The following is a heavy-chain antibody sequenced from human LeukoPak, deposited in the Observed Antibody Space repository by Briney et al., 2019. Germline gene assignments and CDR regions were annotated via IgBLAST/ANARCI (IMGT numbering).Heavy chain of an antibody. J-gene: IGHJ4*02. Sequence: GGSLRLSCAASGFTFSASDMNWVRQAPGKGLEWVAVISYDGSNKYYADSVKGRFTISRDNAKNTLYLQMNSLRAEDTAVYYCARSEWLLSGYFDYWGQGTLLTVSS. CDR1: GFTFSASD. V-gene: IGHV3-30*03. CDR2: ISYDGSNK. CDR3: ARSEWLLSGYFDY. D-gene: IGHD3-3*01.